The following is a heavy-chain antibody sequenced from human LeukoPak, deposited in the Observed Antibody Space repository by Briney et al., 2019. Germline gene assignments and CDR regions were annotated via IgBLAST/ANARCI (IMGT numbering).Heavy chain of an antibody. CDR3: ARVEYSYGYHFDY. CDR1: GYTFTSYG. V-gene: IGHV1-18*01. D-gene: IGHD5-18*01. Sequence: ASVKVSFKASGYTFTSYGISWGRQAPAPGNGRMGWISAYNGNTNYSKKLHGRVTITTDTSKSPAYMELRSLRSDDTAVYYCARVEYSYGYHFDYWGQGTLVTVSS. J-gene: IGHJ4*02. CDR2: ISAYNGNT.